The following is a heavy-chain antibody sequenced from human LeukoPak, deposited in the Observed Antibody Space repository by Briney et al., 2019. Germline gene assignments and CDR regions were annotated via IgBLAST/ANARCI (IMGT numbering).Heavy chain of an antibody. CDR3: ARDKYYYDSSGYSSFDY. D-gene: IGHD3-22*01. CDR1: GFTFITYS. Sequence: GGSLRLSCAASGFTFITYSMNWFRQAPGKGLEWVSYISSSSSTIYYADSVKGRFTISRENAKNSLYLQMNSLRAEDAAVYYCARDKYYYDSSGYSSFDYWGQGTLVTVSS. V-gene: IGHV3-48*01. CDR2: ISSSSSTI. J-gene: IGHJ4*02.